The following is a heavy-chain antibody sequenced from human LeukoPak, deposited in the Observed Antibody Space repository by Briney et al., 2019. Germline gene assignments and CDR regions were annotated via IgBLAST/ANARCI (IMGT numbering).Heavy chain of an antibody. CDR3: ARGHYDILTGNYKWTPDY. Sequence: PGGSLRPSCAASGFTFNTYKMNWVRQAPGRGLEWVSSIHSGGSDIYYADSVKGRFTVSRHNAKNSLFLQMNSLRAEDTALYYCARGHYDILTGNYKWTPDYWGQGTLVTVSS. V-gene: IGHV3-21*06. CDR1: GFTFNTYK. J-gene: IGHJ4*02. CDR2: IHSGGSDI. D-gene: IGHD3-9*01.